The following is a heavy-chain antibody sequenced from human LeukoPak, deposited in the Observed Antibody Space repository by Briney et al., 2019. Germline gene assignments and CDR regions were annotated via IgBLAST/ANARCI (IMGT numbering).Heavy chain of an antibody. J-gene: IGHJ4*02. CDR3: AKDPYYYDSSGYYYPTFFDY. V-gene: IGHV3-23*01. CDR1: GFTFSSYA. CDR2: ISGSGGST. Sequence: PGGSLRLSSAASGFTFSSYAMSWVRQAPGKGLEWVSDISGSGGSTYYADSVKVRFTISRDNSKNTLYLQMNSLRAEDTAVYYCAKDPYYYDSSGYYYPTFFDYWGQGTLVTVSS. D-gene: IGHD3-22*01.